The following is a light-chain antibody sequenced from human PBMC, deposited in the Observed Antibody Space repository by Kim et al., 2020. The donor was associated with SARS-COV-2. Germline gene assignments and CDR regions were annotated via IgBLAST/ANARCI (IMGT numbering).Light chain of an antibody. J-gene: IGKJ1*01. CDR2: PAS. CDR1: QGINNY. V-gene: IGKV1-27*01. CDR3: QQTSHAPRT. Sequence: DIQMTQSPSSLSASVGDRVTITCRASQGINNYLAWYQQKPGKVPKLLIYPASTLQSGVPSRFGGSGSGTDFTLTINSLQPEDVATYYCQQTSHAPRTFGQGTKVDIK.